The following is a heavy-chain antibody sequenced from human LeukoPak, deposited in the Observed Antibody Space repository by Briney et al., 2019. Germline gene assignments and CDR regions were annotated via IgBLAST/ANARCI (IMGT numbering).Heavy chain of an antibody. D-gene: IGHD6-13*01. J-gene: IGHJ6*02. CDR3: AKDIAAAGSVPYGMDV. Sequence: PGGSLRLSCAASGFTFSSHVLHWVRQAPGKGLEWVAVISYDGRNKYYADSVKGRFTISRDNSKNTLYLQMNSLRAEDTAVYYCAKDIAAAGSVPYGMDVWGQGTTVTVSS. CDR1: GFTFSSHV. V-gene: IGHV3-30*04. CDR2: ISYDGRNK.